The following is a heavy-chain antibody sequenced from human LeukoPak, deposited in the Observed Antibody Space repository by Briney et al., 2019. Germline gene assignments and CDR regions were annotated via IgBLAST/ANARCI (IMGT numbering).Heavy chain of an antibody. J-gene: IGHJ4*02. CDR3: ARDQTGH. CDR2: ISSSSSYI. Sequence: PGGTLRLSCVSSGFTFSSYGMNWVRQAPGKGLEWVSSISSSSSYIYYADSVKGRFTISRDNAKNSLYLQMNSLRAEDTAVYYCARDQTGHWGQGTLVTVSS. D-gene: IGHD1-14*01. CDR1: GFTFSSYG. V-gene: IGHV3-21*01.